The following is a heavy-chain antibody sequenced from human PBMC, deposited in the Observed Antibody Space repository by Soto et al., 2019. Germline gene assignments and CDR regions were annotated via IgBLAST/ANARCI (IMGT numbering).Heavy chain of an antibody. D-gene: IGHD1-20*01. CDR1: GYTFTSYG. V-gene: IGHV1-18*01. Sequence: GASVKVSCKASGYTFTSYGISWVRQAPGQGLEWMGWISAYNGNTNYAQKLQGRVTMTTDTSTSTAYMELRSLRSDDTAVYYCARDPYNWNDGTFDYWGQGTLVTVSS. CDR2: ISAYNGNT. J-gene: IGHJ4*02. CDR3: ARDPYNWNDGTFDY.